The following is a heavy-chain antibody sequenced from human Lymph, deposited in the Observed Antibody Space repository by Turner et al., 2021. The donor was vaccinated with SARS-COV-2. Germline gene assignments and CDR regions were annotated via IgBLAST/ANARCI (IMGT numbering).Heavy chain of an antibody. D-gene: IGHD2-2*01. J-gene: IGHJ5*02. Sequence: QLVQSGAEVKKPGSSVKVSCKSSGGTFSSYAITWLRQATGQGLEWMGGIIPILAIANYEQKFQGRVTITADKSTSTAYMELSSLRSEDTAVYYCARDSPYCSSTSCYDPWGQGTLVTVSS. CDR3: ARDSPYCSSTSCYDP. CDR1: GGTFSSYA. CDR2: IIPILAIA. V-gene: IGHV1-69*10.